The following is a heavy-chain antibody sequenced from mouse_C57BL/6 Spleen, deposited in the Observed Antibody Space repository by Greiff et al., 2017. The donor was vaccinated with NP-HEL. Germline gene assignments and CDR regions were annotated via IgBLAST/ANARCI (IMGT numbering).Heavy chain of an antibody. J-gene: IGHJ4*01. D-gene: IGHD1-1*01. CDR3: ARRATVGYYAMDY. V-gene: IGHV5-17*01. CDR1: GFTFSDYG. CDR2: ISSGSSTI. Sequence: EVQVVESGGGLVKPGGSLKLSCAASGFTFSDYGMHWVRQAPEKGLEWVAYISSGSSTIYYADTVKGRFTISRDNAKNTLFLQMTSLRSEDTAMYYCARRATVGYYAMDYWGQRTSVTVSS.